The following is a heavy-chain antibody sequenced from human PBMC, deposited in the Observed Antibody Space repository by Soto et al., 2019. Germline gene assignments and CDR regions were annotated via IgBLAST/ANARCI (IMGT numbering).Heavy chain of an antibody. CDR3: ARGLGYYYDSSGLGP. V-gene: IGHV4-30-4*01. D-gene: IGHD3-22*01. CDR2: IYYSGST. CDR1: GGSISIGDYY. Sequence: SETLSLTCTVSGGSISIGDYYLSWIGQPPGKGLEWIGYIYYSGSTYYNPSLKSRVTISVDTSKNQFSLKLSSVTAADTAVYYCARGLGYYYDSSGLGPWGQGNLVTVSS. J-gene: IGHJ5*02.